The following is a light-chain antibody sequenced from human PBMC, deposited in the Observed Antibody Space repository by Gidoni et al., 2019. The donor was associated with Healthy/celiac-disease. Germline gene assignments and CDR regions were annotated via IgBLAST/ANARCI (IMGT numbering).Light chain of an antibody. Sequence: DIQMTQSPSSLSASVGDRVTITCRASQSISSHLNWYQQKPGKAPKLLIYAASSLQSGVPSRFSGSGSGKDFTLTISSLHPEDFATYFCQQSYSTLWTFGQGTKVEIK. J-gene: IGKJ1*01. CDR3: QQSYSTLWT. CDR2: AAS. V-gene: IGKV1-39*01. CDR1: QSISSH.